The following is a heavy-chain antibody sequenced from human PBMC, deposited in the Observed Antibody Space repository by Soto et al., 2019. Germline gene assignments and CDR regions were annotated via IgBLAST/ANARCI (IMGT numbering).Heavy chain of an antibody. D-gene: IGHD6-13*01. CDR2: IHSSGSP. J-gene: IGHJ4*02. CDR1: GASVSSGDYY. V-gene: IGHV4-31*03. Sequence: SETLSLTCTVSGASVSSGDYYWSWIRQHPGKGLEWIGYIHSSGSPFYNPSLKSRVSISIDTSKKQFSLNLKSVTAADTAVYYCARNLAAATSKVVFDYWGQGTLVTVSS. CDR3: ARNLAAATSKVVFDY.